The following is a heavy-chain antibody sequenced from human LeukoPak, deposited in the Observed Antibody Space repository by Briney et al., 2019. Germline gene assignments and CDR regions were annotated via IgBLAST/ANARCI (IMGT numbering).Heavy chain of an antibody. Sequence: PGGSLRLSCAASGFTFSTYWMHWVRQAPGKGLSWVSRIDSEGSTTRYADSVKGRFPISRDNAKNTLYLQMNSLRAEDTAVYYCARERDSSGYPDYWGQGTLVTVSS. J-gene: IGHJ4*02. CDR3: ARERDSSGYPDY. D-gene: IGHD3-22*01. V-gene: IGHV3-74*01. CDR1: GFTFSTYW. CDR2: IDSEGSTT.